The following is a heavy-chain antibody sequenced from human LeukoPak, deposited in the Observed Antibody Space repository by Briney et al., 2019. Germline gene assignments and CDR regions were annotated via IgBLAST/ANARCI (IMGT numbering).Heavy chain of an antibody. J-gene: IGHJ4*02. CDR3: ARDWGYSNSWPAFDY. CDR1: GGSISSSSYY. D-gene: IGHD6-13*01. V-gene: IGHV4-39*02. Sequence: PSETLSLTCTVSGGSISSSSYYWGWIRQPPGKGLEWIGTIYYSGSTYYNPSLKSRLTISVDTSKNHFSLKLSSVTAADTAVYYCARDWGYSNSWPAFDYWGQGTLVTVSS. CDR2: IYYSGST.